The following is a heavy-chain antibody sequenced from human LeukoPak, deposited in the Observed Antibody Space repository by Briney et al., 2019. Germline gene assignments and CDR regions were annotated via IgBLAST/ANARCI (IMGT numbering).Heavy chain of an antibody. CDR2: ISSSSSYI. Sequence: GRSLRLSCAASGFSFSSYSMNWVRQAPGKGLEWVSFISSSSSYIYYADSVKGRFTISRDNAKNSLFLQMNSLRAEDTAVYYCARDGDSDNIDFWGQGTLVTVSS. D-gene: IGHD4-17*01. CDR1: GFSFSSYS. CDR3: ARDGDSDNIDF. V-gene: IGHV3-21*01. J-gene: IGHJ4*02.